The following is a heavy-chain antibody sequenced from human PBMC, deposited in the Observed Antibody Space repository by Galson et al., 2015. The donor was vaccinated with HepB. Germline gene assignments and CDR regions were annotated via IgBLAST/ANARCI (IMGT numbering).Heavy chain of an antibody. D-gene: IGHD3-16*02. CDR2: IYPSDSDT. J-gene: IGHJ6*03. Sequence: QSGAEVKKPGESLRISCKGSGYSFGTHWIGWVRQMPGKGLEWMGIIYPSDSDTKYSPSFQGQVTISADKSSNTAYLQWSSLKASDTAVYYCARRRNVVVSIGSYHYYYMDVWGKGTTVTVSS. CDR1: GYSFGTHW. V-gene: IGHV5-51*03. CDR3: ARRRNVVVSIGSYHYYYMDV.